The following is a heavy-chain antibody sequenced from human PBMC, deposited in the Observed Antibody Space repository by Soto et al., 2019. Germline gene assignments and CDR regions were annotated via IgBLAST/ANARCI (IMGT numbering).Heavy chain of an antibody. CDR3: ASGRVFTTFDY. CDR2: IYYSGST. V-gene: IGHV4-59*08. CDR1: GGSISSYY. Sequence: QVQLQESGPGLVKPSETLSLTCTVSGGSISSYYWSWIRQPPGKGLEWIGYIYYSGSTNYNPSLKSRVTISVDTSKNQFSLKLSSVTAADTAVYYCASGRVFTTFDYWGQGTLVTVSS. J-gene: IGHJ4*02. D-gene: IGHD3-3*01.